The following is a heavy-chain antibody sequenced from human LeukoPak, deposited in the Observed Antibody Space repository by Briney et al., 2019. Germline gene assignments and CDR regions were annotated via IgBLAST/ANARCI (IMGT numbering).Heavy chain of an antibody. CDR1: GFTFSSYG. V-gene: IGHV3-30*18. D-gene: IGHD3-10*01. CDR2: ISYDGSNK. J-gene: IGHJ4*02. Sequence: GGSLRLSCAASGFTFSSYGMHWVRQAPGKGLEWVAVISYDGSNKYYADPVKGRFTISRDNSKNTLYLQMNSLRAEDTAVYYCAKDRSGFDYGSGISGCWGQGTLVTVSS. CDR3: AKDRSGFDYGSGISGC.